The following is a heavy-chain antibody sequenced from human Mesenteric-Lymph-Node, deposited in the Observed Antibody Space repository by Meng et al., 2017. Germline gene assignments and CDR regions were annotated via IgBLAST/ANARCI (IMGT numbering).Heavy chain of an antibody. Sequence: SETLSLTCTVSGGSISSSSYYWGWIRQPPGKGLEWIGSIYYSGSTYYNPSLKSRVTISVDTSKNQFSLKLSSVTAADTAVYYCARARAEYSSSSKRGRNFDYWGQGTLVTVSS. CDR2: IYYSGST. V-gene: IGHV4-39*07. CDR3: ARARAEYSSSSKRGRNFDY. J-gene: IGHJ4*02. D-gene: IGHD6-6*01. CDR1: GGSISSSSYY.